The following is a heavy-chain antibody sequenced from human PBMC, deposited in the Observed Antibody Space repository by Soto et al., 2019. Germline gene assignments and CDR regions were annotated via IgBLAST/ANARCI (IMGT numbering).Heavy chain of an antibody. CDR1: GGTFSSYA. CDR2: IIPIFGTA. V-gene: IGHV1-69*01. D-gene: IGHD1-26*01. Sequence: GPQVKVSCKASGGTFSSYAISWVRQAPGQGLEWMGGIIPIFGTANYAQKFQGRVTITADESTSTAYMELSSLRSEDTAVYYCARDRGLPGGSLDYWGQGTLVTVSS. CDR3: ARDRGLPGGSLDY. J-gene: IGHJ4*02.